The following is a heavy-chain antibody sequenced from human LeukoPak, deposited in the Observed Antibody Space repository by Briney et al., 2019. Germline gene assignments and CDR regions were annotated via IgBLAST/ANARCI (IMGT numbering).Heavy chain of an antibody. Sequence: PGGSLRLSWAASGFTFISSAMSWVRQAPGKGLEWVSSISGSADSTYYADSVKGRFTISRDNSKNTLYLQMNSLRAEDTALYYCESDGPQQVDWLVGYFDYWGQGTLVTVSS. V-gene: IGHV3-23*01. CDR3: ESDGPQQVDWLVGYFDY. CDR1: GFTFISSA. J-gene: IGHJ4*02. D-gene: IGHD3-9*01. CDR2: ISGSADST.